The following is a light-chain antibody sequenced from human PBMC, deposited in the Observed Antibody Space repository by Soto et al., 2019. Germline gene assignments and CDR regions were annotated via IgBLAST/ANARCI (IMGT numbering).Light chain of an antibody. Sequence: EILLTQSPGTLSLSKGERDTLSCRASQSVCSSLSWSQQNPGPAPTLLLYGASKRASAIPNRFSGSGFGTDFTLTITILELDDFALYFCQQYGSGTPFTFGQGTKVDI. CDR3: QQYGSGTPFT. V-gene: IGKV3-20*01. CDR1: QSVCSS. CDR2: GAS. J-gene: IGKJ1*01.